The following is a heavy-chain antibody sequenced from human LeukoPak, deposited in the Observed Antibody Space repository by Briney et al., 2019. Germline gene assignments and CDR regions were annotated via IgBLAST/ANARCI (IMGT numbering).Heavy chain of an antibody. CDR1: GFTFSSYR. D-gene: IGHD3-22*01. CDR3: ARSRHYYDSSGYYPGPYYFDY. CDR2: IKQDGSEK. J-gene: IGHJ4*02. Sequence: GGSLRLSCAASGFTFSSYRMTWVRQAPVSGPEWVANIKQDGSEKYYVDSVKGRCTISSDNAKNSLYLQMNSLRAEDTAVYYCARSRHYYDSSGYYPGPYYFDYWGQGTLVTVSS. V-gene: IGHV3-7*01.